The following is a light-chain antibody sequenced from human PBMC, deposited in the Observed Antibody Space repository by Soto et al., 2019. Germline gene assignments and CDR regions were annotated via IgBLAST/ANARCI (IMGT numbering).Light chain of an antibody. CDR3: QQYNSWPPGT. CDR1: QSVSNNY. J-gene: IGKJ2*01. V-gene: IGKV3-20*01. Sequence: EIVLTQSPGTLSLSPGERATLSCRASQSVSNNYLAWYQQKPGQAPRLLIYGASNRATGIPDRFSGSGSGTDFTLTISRLEPEDFAVYYCQQYNSWPPGTFGQGTKVEIK. CDR2: GAS.